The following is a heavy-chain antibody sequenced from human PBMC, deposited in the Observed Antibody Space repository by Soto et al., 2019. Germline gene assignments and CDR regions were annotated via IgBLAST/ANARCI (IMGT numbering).Heavy chain of an antibody. V-gene: IGHV1-69*13. Sequence: SVKVSCKASGCTFRSYAISWVRQAPGQGLEWMGGSIPIFGTANYAEKFQGRVTINADESTSTAYTELSSQRSEDTAVYYCTSHEDPADYGDHSYGMDAWGQGTTVTVSS. CDR2: SIPIFGTA. D-gene: IGHD4-17*01. CDR3: TSHEDPADYGDHSYGMDA. CDR1: GCTFRSYA. J-gene: IGHJ6*02.